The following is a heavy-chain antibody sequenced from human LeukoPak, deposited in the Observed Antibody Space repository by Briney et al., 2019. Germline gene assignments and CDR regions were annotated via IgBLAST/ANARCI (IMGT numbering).Heavy chain of an antibody. CDR1: GYTFTGYY. J-gene: IGHJ6*03. Sequence: GASVKVSCKASGYTFTGYYMHWVRQAPGQGLEWMGWINPNSGGTNYAQKFQGRVTMTRDTSISTAYMELSRLRSDDTAVYYCAREGPGRDSGHYYYYYYMDVWGKGTTVTVSS. CDR2: INPNSGGT. V-gene: IGHV1-2*02. D-gene: IGHD6-25*01. CDR3: AREGPGRDSGHYYYYYYMDV.